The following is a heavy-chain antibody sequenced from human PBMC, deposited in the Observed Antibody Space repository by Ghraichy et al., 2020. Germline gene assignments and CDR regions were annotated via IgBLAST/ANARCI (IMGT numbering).Heavy chain of an antibody. D-gene: IGHD3-16*01. V-gene: IGHV3-7*01. CDR2: IKQDGGQK. CDR3: ARIGVWEIRDFDM. Sequence: GGSLRLSCEASGFTFSNYWMTWVRQAPGKGLEWVATIKQDGGQKYYVDSVKGRFTISRDNAKNSLYLQMNTLRAEDTAMYYCARIGVWEIRDFDMWGQGTMVAVAS. CDR1: GFTFSNYW. J-gene: IGHJ3*02.